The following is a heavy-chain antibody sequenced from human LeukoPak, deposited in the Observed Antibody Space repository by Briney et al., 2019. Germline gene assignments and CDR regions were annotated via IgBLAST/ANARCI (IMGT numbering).Heavy chain of an antibody. Sequence: SETLSLTCTVSGGSISSSSYYWGWIRQPPGKGLEWIGSIYYSGSTYYNPSLKSRVTISVDTSKNQFSLKLSSVTAADTAVYYCARYYGWGLDAFDIWGQGTMVTVSS. CDR3: ARYYGWGLDAFDI. CDR2: IYYSGST. V-gene: IGHV4-39*01. CDR1: GGSISSSSYY. D-gene: IGHD3-16*01. J-gene: IGHJ3*02.